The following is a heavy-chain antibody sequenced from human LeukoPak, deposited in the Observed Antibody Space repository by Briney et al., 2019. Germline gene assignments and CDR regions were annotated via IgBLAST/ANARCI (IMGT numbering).Heavy chain of an antibody. CDR3: ARGVEYYYYYMDV. V-gene: IGHV3-11*04. CDR1: GFTVSSNY. Sequence: GGSLRLSCAASGFTVSSNYMSWVRQAPGKGLEWVSYISSSGSTIYYADSVKGRFTISRDNAKNSLYLQMNSLRAEDTAVYYCARGVEYYYYYMDVWGKGTTVTVSS. CDR2: ISSSGSTI. D-gene: IGHD3-3*01. J-gene: IGHJ6*03.